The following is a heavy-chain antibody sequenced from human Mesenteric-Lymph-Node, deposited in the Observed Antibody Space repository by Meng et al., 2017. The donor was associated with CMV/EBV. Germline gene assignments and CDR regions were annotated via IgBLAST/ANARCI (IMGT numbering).Heavy chain of an antibody. CDR1: GGSISSGGYY. J-gene: IGHJ6*02. CDR3: ARDGSGPDYYGMDV. D-gene: IGHD3-10*01. V-gene: IGHV4-31*03. Sequence: LRLSCTVSGGSISSGGYYWSWIRQHPGKGLEWIGYIYYSGSTYYNPSLKSRVTISVDTSKNQFSLKLSSVTAADTAVYYCARDGSGPDYYGMDVWGQGTTVTVSS. CDR2: IYYSGST.